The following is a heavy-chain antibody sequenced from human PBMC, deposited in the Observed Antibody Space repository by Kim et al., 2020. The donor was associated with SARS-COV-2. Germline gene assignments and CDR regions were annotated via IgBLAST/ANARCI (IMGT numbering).Heavy chain of an antibody. Sequence: DPMKGRITISRENSKNTLYLQMNSLRAEDTAVYYCARDGDYYDSSGPEYWGQGTLVTVSS. J-gene: IGHJ4*02. D-gene: IGHD3-22*01. V-gene: IGHV3-30*07. CDR3: ARDGDYYDSSGPEY.